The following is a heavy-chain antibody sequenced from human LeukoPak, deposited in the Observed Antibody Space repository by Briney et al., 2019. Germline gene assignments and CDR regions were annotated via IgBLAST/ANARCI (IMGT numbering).Heavy chain of an antibody. Sequence: SETLSLTCAVSGGSISSGGYSWSWIRQPPGKGLEWIGYIYHSGSTYYNPSLKSRVTISVDTSKNQFSLKLSSVTAADTAVYYCARTDDYYGSGSYLDYWGQGTLVTVSS. V-gene: IGHV4-30-2*01. CDR1: GGSISSGGYS. D-gene: IGHD3-10*01. CDR2: IYHSGST. J-gene: IGHJ4*02. CDR3: ARTDDYYGSGSYLDY.